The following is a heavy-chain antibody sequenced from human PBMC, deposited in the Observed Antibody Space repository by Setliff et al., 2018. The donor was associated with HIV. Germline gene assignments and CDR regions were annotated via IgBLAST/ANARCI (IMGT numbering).Heavy chain of an antibody. Sequence: GESLKISCTTSGFTFGVYAMTWVRQAPGKGLEWVGFIRHKAYGGTAEYDASVKGRFTISRDDSKSIIYLQMNGLQTEDTAIYYCTRESGGKIDYWGQGTLVTVSS. V-gene: IGHV3-49*04. J-gene: IGHJ4*02. CDR1: GFTFGVYA. CDR2: IRHKAYGGTA. D-gene: IGHD2-15*01. CDR3: TRESGGKIDY.